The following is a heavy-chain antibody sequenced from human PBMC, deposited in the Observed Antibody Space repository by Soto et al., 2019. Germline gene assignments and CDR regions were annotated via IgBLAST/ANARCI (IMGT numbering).Heavy chain of an antibody. J-gene: IGHJ4*02. CDR2: IHHSGST. CDR1: GASISSTSSGDW. Sequence: QVQLQESGPGLVQPSGTLSLTCTVSGASISSTSSGDWWSWVRQPPGKGLEWIGEIHHSGSTNHNPSLKSRVTMSVDKSKNQFSLRLSSVTAADTAVYYCAKMVGATLVDYWGQGTLVTVSS. V-gene: IGHV4-4*02. D-gene: IGHD1-26*01. CDR3: AKMVGATLVDY.